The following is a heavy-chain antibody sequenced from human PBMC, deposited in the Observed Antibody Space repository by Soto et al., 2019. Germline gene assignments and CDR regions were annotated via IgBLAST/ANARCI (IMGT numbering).Heavy chain of an antibody. V-gene: IGHV1-3*01. CDR3: ARGSGSHFPLFDY. CDR2: INAGNGNT. CDR1: GYSITSQS. D-gene: IGHD1-26*01. J-gene: IGHJ4*02. Sequence: ASVKVSCKASGYSITSQSMHWVRQAPGQRLEWMGWINAGNGNTKYSQKFQGRVTITRDTSANTAYMELSSLRSGDTAVYYCARGSGSHFPLFDYWGQGTLVTVSS.